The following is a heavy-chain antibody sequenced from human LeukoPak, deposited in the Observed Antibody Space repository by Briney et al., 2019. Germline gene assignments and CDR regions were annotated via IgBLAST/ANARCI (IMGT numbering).Heavy chain of an antibody. D-gene: IGHD5-18*01. CDR2: INSDGSST. Sequence: GGSLRLSRAASGFTFSSYWMHWVRQAPGKGLVWVSRINSDGSSTSYADSVKGRFTISRDNAKNTLYLQMNSLRTEDTALYYCAKGRRYSYGYIPFDYWGQGTLVTVSS. CDR1: GFTFSSYW. V-gene: IGHV3-74*01. CDR3: AKGRRYSYGYIPFDY. J-gene: IGHJ4*02.